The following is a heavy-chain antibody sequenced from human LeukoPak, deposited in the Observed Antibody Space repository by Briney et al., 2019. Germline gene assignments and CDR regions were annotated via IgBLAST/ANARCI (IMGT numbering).Heavy chain of an antibody. CDR1: GGSITSYY. V-gene: IGHV4-59*01. Sequence: SETLSLTCSVSGGSITSYYWSWIRQPPGKGLEWIGYISDGGSTNYNPSLKSRVSISVDTSKNQFSLKLSSVTAADTAVYLCARASTTFDDWGQGTLVTVSS. CDR3: ARASTTFDD. J-gene: IGHJ4*02. D-gene: IGHD1-14*01. CDR2: ISDGGST.